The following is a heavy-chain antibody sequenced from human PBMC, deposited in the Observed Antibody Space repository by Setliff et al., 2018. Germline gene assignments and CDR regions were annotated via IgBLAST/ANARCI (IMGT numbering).Heavy chain of an antibody. CDR3: ARRYNFWSGYFDY. D-gene: IGHD3-3*01. Sequence: PSETLSLTCAVYGGSFSGYYWSWIRQPPGKGLEWIGEINHSGSTNYNPSLKSRVTISVDTSKNQFSLKLSSVTAAETAVYYCARRYNFWSGYFDYWGQGTLVTVSS. CDR1: GGSFSGYY. CDR2: INHSGST. V-gene: IGHV4-34*01. J-gene: IGHJ4*02.